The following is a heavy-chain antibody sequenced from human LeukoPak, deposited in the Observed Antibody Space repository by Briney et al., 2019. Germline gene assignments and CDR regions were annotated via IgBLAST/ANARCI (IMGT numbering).Heavy chain of an antibody. CDR1: GGSISSYY. V-gene: IGHV4-59*08. CDR3: AGHAPLYAFDI. Sequence: SETLSLTCTVSGGSISSYYWSWIRQPPGKGLEWIGYIYYSGSTNYNPSLKSRVTISVDTSKNQFSLKLSSVTAADTAVYYCAGHAPLYAFDIWGQGTMVTVSS. CDR2: IYYSGST. J-gene: IGHJ3*02.